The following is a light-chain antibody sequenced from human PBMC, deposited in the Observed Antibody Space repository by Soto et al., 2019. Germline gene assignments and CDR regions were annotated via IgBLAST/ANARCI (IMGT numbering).Light chain of an antibody. CDR3: QQANSFPPT. CDR2: AAS. V-gene: IGKV1D-12*01. J-gene: IGKJ4*01. CDR1: QGIGRW. Sequence: DIQMTQSPSSVSASVGDRVTITCRASQGIGRWLAWYQQKPGKAPMLLIYAASSLQSGVPSRFSGSGSGTDFTLTNSSLQPEDFATYHCQQANSFPPTFGGGTKVEIQ.